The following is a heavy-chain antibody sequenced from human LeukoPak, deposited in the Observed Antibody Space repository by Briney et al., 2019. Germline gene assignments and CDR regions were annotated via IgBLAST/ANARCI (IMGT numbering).Heavy chain of an antibody. V-gene: IGHV3-21*01. Sequence: GGSLRLSCAASGFTFSSYSMNWVSQAPGKGLEWVSSISSSSSYIYYADSVKGRFIISRDNAKNSLYLQMNSLRAEDTAVYYCATRGDWFDPWGQGTLVTVSS. J-gene: IGHJ5*02. CDR3: ATRGDWFDP. D-gene: IGHD3-10*01. CDR2: ISSSSSYI. CDR1: GFTFSSYS.